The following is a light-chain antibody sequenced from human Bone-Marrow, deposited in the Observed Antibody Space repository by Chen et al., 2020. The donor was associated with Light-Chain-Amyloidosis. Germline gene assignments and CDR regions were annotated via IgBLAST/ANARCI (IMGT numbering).Light chain of an antibody. CDR1: QSVSSN. CDR3: QQYNNWPPAWT. J-gene: IGKJ1*01. Sequence: IVMTHSPATLSVFPGERATLSCRASQSVSSNLAWYQQKPGQAPRLLIYGASTRATGIPARFSGSGSGTEFTLTISSLQSEDFAVYYCQQYNNWPPAWTFGQGTKVEIK. V-gene: IGKV3-15*01. CDR2: GAS.